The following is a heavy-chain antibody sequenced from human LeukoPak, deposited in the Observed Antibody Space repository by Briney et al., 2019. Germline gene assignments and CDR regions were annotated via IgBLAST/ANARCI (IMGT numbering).Heavy chain of an antibody. CDR3: ARVPQQLVPSGWFDP. Sequence: GGSLRLSCAASGFTFSDYYMSWIRQAPGKGLEWVSYISSSGSTIYYADSVKGRFTISRDNAKNSLYLQMNSLRAEDTAAYYCARVPQQLVPSGWFDPWGQGTLVTVSS. J-gene: IGHJ5*02. D-gene: IGHD6-13*01. CDR2: ISSSGSTI. V-gene: IGHV3-11*01. CDR1: GFTFSDYY.